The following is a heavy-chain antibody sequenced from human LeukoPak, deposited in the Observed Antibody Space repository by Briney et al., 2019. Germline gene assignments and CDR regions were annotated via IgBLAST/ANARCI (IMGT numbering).Heavy chain of an antibody. V-gene: IGHV3-23*01. J-gene: IGHJ4*02. D-gene: IGHD5-18*01. CDR3: AKVSLSWAAPVDTAMVPRDY. Sequence: GGSLRLSCAASGFTFSSYAMSWVRQAPGKGLEWVSAISGSGGSTYYADSVKGRFTSSRDNSKNTLYLQMNSLRAEDTAVYYCAKVSLSWAAPVDTAMVPRDYWGQGTLVTVSS. CDR2: ISGSGGST. CDR1: GFTFSSYA.